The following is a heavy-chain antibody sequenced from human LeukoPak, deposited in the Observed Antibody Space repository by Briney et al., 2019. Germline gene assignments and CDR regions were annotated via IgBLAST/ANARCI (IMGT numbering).Heavy chain of an antibody. CDR3: ARAKTPYGLGSFGY. V-gene: IGHV4-34*01. CDR1: GGSFSGYY. D-gene: IGHD3-10*01. J-gene: IGHJ4*02. Sequence: PSETLSLTCAVYGGSFSGYYWSWIRQPPGKGLEWIGEINHSGSTNYNPSLKSRVTISVDTSKNQFSLKLSSVTAADTAVYYCARAKTPYGLGSFGYWGQGTLVTASS. CDR2: INHSGST.